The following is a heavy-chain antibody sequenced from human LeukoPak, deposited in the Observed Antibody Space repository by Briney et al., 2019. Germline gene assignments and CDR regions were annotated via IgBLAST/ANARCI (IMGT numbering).Heavy chain of an antibody. CDR1: GFTFSSYS. D-gene: IGHD1-26*01. J-gene: IGHJ4*02. CDR2: ISSSSTI. Sequence: GGSLRLSCAASGFTFSSYSMNWVRQAPGKGLQWLSYISSSSTIYYADSVKGRFTISRDNAKNSLYLQMNSLRAEDTAVYYCARALISGNYLAGYDYWGQGTLVTVSS. CDR3: ARALISGNYLAGYDY. V-gene: IGHV3-48*01.